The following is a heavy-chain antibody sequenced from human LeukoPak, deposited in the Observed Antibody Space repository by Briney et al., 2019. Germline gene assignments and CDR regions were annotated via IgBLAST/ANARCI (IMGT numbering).Heavy chain of an antibody. V-gene: IGHV3-7*01. Sequence: GGSLRLSCAVSGFTFSSYWMSWVCQAPGKRLEWVANIKQDESEKYFVDSVKGRFTISRDNAKNSLYLQMNSLRAEDTAVYYCAREPTYSYGSGSLDYWGQGTLVTVSS. J-gene: IGHJ4*02. CDR1: GFTFSSYW. D-gene: IGHD3-10*01. CDR2: IKQDESEK. CDR3: AREPTYSYGSGSLDY.